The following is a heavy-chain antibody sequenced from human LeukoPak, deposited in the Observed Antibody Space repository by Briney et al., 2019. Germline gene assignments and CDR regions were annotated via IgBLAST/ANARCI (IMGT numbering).Heavy chain of an antibody. CDR1: AFTFRRYA. CDR2: ISYDGSNK. V-gene: IGHV3-30*18. D-gene: IGHD3-3*01. J-gene: IGHJ4*02. CDR3: AKEHSITIFGVVISEYYFDY. Sequence: GGSLRLSCVASAFTFRRYAMSWVRQAPGKGLEWVAVISYDGSNKYYADSVKGRFTISRDNSKNTLYLQMNSLRAEDTAVYYCAKEHSITIFGVVISEYYFDYWGQGTLVTVSS.